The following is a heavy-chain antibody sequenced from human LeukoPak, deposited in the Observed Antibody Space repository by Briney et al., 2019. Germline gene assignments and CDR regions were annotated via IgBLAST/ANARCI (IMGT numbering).Heavy chain of an antibody. Sequence: ASVKVSCKAFGYTFTGYWMHWVRQAPGQGPEWMGVISPSGGSTIYAQKFKGRVTLTRDMSTSTDYLELSSLRSEDTAVYYCARLPTHYDCSGYYYEDYWGQGTLVTVSS. J-gene: IGHJ4*02. D-gene: IGHD3-22*01. CDR1: GYTFTGYW. CDR3: ARLPTHYDCSGYYYEDY. CDR2: ISPSGGST. V-gene: IGHV1-46*01.